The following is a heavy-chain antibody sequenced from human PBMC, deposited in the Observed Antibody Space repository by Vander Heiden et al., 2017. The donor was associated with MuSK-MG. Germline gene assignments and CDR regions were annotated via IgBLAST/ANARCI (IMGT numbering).Heavy chain of an antibody. V-gene: IGHV3-23*01. Sequence: EVQLLESGGGLVQPGGSLRLPCAASGFMFTTYAMTWVRQARGKGLEWVSGSGTSGSGTYYSDSVKGRFIISRDNSKNTLHLQMDSLRAEDTAVYYCAKDLTPGHVVGGSGADYWGQGTLVTVSS. CDR3: AKDLTPGHVVGGSGADY. CDR2: SGTSGSGT. CDR1: GFMFTTYA. J-gene: IGHJ4*02. D-gene: IGHD1-26*01.